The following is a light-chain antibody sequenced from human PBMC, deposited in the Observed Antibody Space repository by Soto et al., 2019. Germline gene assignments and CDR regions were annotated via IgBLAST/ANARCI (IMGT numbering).Light chain of an antibody. CDR2: DVS. Sequence: QSVLTQPASVSGSPGQSIAISCTGTRSDVGGYNYVSWYQQPPGKAPKLIIYDVSDRPSGVSTRFSGSKSGNTASLTISGLQADDDADYYCSSYTSQSTVVFGGGTNVTVL. CDR1: RSDVGGYNY. CDR3: SSYTSQSTVV. J-gene: IGLJ3*02. V-gene: IGLV2-14*01.